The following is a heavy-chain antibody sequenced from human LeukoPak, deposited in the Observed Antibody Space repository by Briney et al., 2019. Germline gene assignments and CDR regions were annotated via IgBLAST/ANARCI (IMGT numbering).Heavy chain of an antibody. Sequence: SETLSLTCSVSGGSISSFYWSWIRQPPGKGLEWIGYIYYSGSTNYNPSLKSRVTISIDTSKSHFSLKLSSVTAADTAVYYCARHAENGSDRFDYWSQGTLVTVSS. CDR2: IYYSGST. CDR1: GGSISSFY. CDR3: ARHAENGSDRFDY. D-gene: IGHD5-12*01. J-gene: IGHJ4*02. V-gene: IGHV4-59*08.